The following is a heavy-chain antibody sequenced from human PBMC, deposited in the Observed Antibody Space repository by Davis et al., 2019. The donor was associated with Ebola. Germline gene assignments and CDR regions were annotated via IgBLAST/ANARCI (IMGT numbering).Heavy chain of an antibody. V-gene: IGHV3-11*04. D-gene: IGHD2-2*02. CDR2: ISSSGSII. CDR3: ARDMAVVVPAAILVSDPFDY. CDR1: GFTFSGYY. J-gene: IGHJ4*02. Sequence: GESLKISCAASGFTFSGYYMSWIRQAPGKGLEWVSYISSSGSIIYYADSVKGRFTISRDNAKNTLYLQMNSLRAEDTAVYYCARDMAVVVPAAILVSDPFDYWGQGTLVTVSS.